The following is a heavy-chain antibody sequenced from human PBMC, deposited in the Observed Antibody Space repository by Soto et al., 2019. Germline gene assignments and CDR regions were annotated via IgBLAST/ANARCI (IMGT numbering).Heavy chain of an antibody. J-gene: IGHJ6*02. CDR1: GLTFSKYW. V-gene: IGHV3-7*03. Sequence: EVQLVESGGGLVQPGGSLRLSCAASGLTFSKYWMTWVRQAPGKGLEWVATIKHDGSEKSNLDSVEGRFTISRDNAKNSLSLPMNSLRVEDTTVYFCASVPGSPGYHGLDVWGQGTTVTVSS. CDR3: ASVPGSPGYHGLDV. CDR2: IKHDGSEK. D-gene: IGHD6-19*01.